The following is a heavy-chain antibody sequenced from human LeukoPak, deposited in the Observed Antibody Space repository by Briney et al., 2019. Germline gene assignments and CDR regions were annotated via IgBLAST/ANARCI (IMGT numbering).Heavy chain of an antibody. CDR1: GYTFSTST. CDR2: INAGNDNT. D-gene: IGHD6-19*01. Sequence: ASVKVSCKASGYTFSTSTMHWVRQVPGQRLEWMGCINAGNDNTKFSERFQGRVTITRDTSASTVYMELSSLSSEDTAVYYCARDLAVAGFSGDYWGQGTLVTVSS. J-gene: IGHJ4*02. V-gene: IGHV1-3*01. CDR3: ARDLAVAGFSGDY.